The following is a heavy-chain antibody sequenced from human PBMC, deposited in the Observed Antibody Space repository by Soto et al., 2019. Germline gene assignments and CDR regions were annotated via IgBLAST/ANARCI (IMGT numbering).Heavy chain of an antibody. CDR3: ATTRLWAYYFDY. Sequence: ASVKVSCKVSGYTLTELSMHWVREAPGKGLEWMGGFDPEDGETIYAQKFQGRVTMTEDTSTDTAYMELSSLRSEDTAVYYCATTRLWAYYFDYWGQGTLVTVSS. CDR1: GYTLTELS. V-gene: IGHV1-24*01. J-gene: IGHJ4*02. D-gene: IGHD1-26*01. CDR2: FDPEDGET.